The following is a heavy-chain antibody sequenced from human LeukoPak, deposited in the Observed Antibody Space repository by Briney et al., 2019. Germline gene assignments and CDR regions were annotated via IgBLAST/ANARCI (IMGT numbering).Heavy chain of an antibody. Sequence: SETLSLTCAVYGGSFGGYYWSWTRQPPGKGLEWIGEINHSGSTNYNPSLKSRVTISVDTSKNQFSLKLSSVTAADTAVYYCARGRGFYDYVWGSYRFSKTNFDYWGQGTLVTVSS. D-gene: IGHD3-16*02. V-gene: IGHV4-34*01. CDR2: INHSGST. CDR3: ARGRGFYDYVWGSYRFSKTNFDY. J-gene: IGHJ4*02. CDR1: GGSFGGYY.